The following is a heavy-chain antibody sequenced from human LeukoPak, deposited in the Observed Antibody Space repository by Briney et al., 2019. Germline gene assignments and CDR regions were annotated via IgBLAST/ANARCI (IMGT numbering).Heavy chain of an antibody. V-gene: IGHV3-7*01. D-gene: IGHD3-22*01. CDR1: GFTFSSYW. J-gene: IGHJ4*02. CDR2: IKEDGSEK. CDR3: ARDPSYYYDSSGYRY. Sequence: PGGSLRLSCAASGFTFSSYWMSWVRQTPGKGLEWVANIKEDGSEKYYVDSVKGRFTISRDNAKNSLYLQMNSLRAEDTAVYYCARDPSYYYDSSGYRYWGQGTLVTVSS.